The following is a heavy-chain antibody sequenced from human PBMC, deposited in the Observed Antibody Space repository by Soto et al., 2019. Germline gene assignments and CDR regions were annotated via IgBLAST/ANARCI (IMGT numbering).Heavy chain of an antibody. D-gene: IGHD5-12*01. CDR3: ARGLIVATPGLPNWFDP. J-gene: IGHJ5*02. CDR2: IYYSGST. CDR1: GGSISSSSYY. V-gene: IGHV4-39*01. Sequence: SETLSLTCTVSGGSISSSSYYWGWIRQPPGKGLEWIGSIYYSGSTYYNPSLKSRVTISVDTSKNQFSLKLSSVTAADTAVYYCARGLIVATPGLPNWFDPWGQGTLVTVSS.